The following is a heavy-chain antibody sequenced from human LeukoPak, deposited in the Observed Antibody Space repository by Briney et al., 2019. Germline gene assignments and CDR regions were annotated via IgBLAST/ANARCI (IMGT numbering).Heavy chain of an antibody. Sequence: SDTLSLTCAVSGYSITSSSWWGWIRQPPGKGLEWIGYIYHSGTTYYNPSLQSRVTMSVDTSKNQFSLKLSSVTAVDTAVYYCARKENVYYYFDYWGQGTLVTVSS. D-gene: IGHD3-10*01. J-gene: IGHJ4*02. CDR2: IYHSGTT. V-gene: IGHV4-28*01. CDR1: GYSITSSSW. CDR3: ARKENVYYYFDY.